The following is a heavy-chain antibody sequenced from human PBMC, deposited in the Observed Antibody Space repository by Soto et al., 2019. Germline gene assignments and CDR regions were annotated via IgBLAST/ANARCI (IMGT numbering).Heavy chain of an antibody. J-gene: IGHJ4*02. CDR1: GASCISNY. Sequence: PSEPMSRTCGVYGASCISNYWSWVRQPPAKGLEWIGEINHNGLTNYNPSLKSRVTISVDTSKNQFSLKLTSVTAADTAVYYCASARWDYWGQGTLVTVSS. CDR3: ASARWDY. CDR2: INHNGLT. D-gene: IGHD2-15*01. V-gene: IGHV4-34*01.